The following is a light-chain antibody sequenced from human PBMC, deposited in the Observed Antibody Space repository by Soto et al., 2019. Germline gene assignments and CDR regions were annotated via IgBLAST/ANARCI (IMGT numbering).Light chain of an antibody. CDR2: DAL. CDR3: QQRSNWPPLFT. V-gene: IGKV3-11*01. J-gene: IGKJ3*01. CDR1: QSVRSY. Sequence: EIVLTQSPATLSLSPGERATLSCRASQSVRSYLAWYQQKPGQAPRLLIYDALNRATGIPARFSGSGSGTDFTLTISSLEPEDFAVYYCQQRSNWPPLFTCGPGTKVDIK.